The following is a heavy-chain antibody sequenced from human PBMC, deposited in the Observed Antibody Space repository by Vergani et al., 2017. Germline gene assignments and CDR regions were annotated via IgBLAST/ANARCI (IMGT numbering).Heavy chain of an antibody. D-gene: IGHD3-16*01. CDR2: ISSSSSTI. Sequence: EVQLVESGGGLVQPGGSLRLSCAASGFTFSSYSMNWVRPAPGKGLEWVSYISSSSSTIYYADSVKGRFTISRDNAKNSLYLQMNSLRAEDTAVYYCARAAMITFGGVIYFDYWGQGTLVTVSS. J-gene: IGHJ4*02. CDR3: ARAAMITFGGVIYFDY. CDR1: GFTFSSYS. V-gene: IGHV3-48*01.